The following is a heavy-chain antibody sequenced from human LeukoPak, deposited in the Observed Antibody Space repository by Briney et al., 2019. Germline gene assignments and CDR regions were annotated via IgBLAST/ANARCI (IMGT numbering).Heavy chain of an antibody. J-gene: IGHJ4*02. Sequence: SETLSLTCTVSGGSISNYYWSWIRQPAGKGLEWIGRINTSGSTNYNPSLKSRVTISVDTSKNQFSLKLNSVTAADTAVYYCARHGDDYGAYVRPFDYWGQGTLVTVSS. V-gene: IGHV4-4*07. CDR2: INTSGST. CDR3: ARHGDDYGAYVRPFDY. D-gene: IGHD4-17*01. CDR1: GGSISNYY.